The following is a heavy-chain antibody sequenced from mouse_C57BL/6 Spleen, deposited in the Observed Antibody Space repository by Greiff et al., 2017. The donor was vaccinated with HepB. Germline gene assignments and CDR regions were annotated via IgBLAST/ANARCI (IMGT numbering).Heavy chain of an antibody. CDR2: INPNNGGT. CDR3: ARDDYGLAWFAY. V-gene: IGHV1-22*01. D-gene: IGHD2-4*01. J-gene: IGHJ3*01. CDR1: GYTFTDYN. Sequence: EVQLQQSGPELVKPGASVKMSCKASGYTFTDYNMHWVKQSHGKSLEWIGYINPNNGGTSYNQKFKGKATLTVNKSSSTAYMELRSLTSEDSAVYYCARDDYGLAWFAYWGQGTLVTVSA.